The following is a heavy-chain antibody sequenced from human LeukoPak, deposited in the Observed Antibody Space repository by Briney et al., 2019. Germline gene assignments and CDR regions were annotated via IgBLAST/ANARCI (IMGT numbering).Heavy chain of an antibody. J-gene: IGHJ3*02. CDR1: GGSISSYY. V-gene: IGHV4-59*12. CDR2: IYYSGST. Sequence: SETLSLTCTVSGGSISSYYWSWIRQPPGKGLEWIGYIYYSGSTNYNPSLKSRVTISVDKSKNQFSLKLSSVTAADTAVYYCARRGFNDAFDIWGQGTMVTVSS. CDR3: ARRGFNDAFDI.